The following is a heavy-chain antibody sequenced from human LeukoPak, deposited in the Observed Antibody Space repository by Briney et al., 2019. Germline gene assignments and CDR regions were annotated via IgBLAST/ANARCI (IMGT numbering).Heavy chain of an antibody. CDR1: GGSFSVYY. V-gene: IGHV4-34*01. Sequence: TSETLSLPCAVYGGSFSVYYWSWPRQPPGKGLEWIGEINHSGSTNYNPSLKSRVTISVDTSKNQFSLKLSSVTAADTAVYYCARGVGATFGNWGQGTLVTVSS. CDR3: ARGVGATFGN. J-gene: IGHJ4*02. D-gene: IGHD1-26*01. CDR2: INHSGST.